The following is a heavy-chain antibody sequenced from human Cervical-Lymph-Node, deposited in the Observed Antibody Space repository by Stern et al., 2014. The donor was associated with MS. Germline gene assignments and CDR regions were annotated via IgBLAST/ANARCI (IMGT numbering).Heavy chain of an antibody. CDR2: IYYSGNT. CDR3: ARTEDRGGGYFDS. D-gene: IGHD3-10*01. V-gene: IGHV4-30-4*01. J-gene: IGHJ4*02. Sequence: QVQLQESGPGLVKPSQTLSLTCTVSGGSISSGGYYWSLVRPPPGKRLEWIGYIYYSGNTFYNPSLKSRVTISVDTSKNQFSLKLTSVTAADTAVYYCARTEDRGGGYFDSWGQGTLVTVSS. CDR1: GGSISSGGYY.